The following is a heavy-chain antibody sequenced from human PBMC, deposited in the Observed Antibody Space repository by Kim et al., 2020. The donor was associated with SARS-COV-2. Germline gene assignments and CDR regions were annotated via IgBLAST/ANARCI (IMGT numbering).Heavy chain of an antibody. V-gene: IGHV1-2*02. Sequence: ASVKVSCKASGYTFTGYYMHWVRQAPGQGLEWMGWINPNSGGTNYAQKFQGRVTMTRDTSISTAYMELSRLRSDDTAVYYCARAGPPRVGADDAFDIWGQGTMVTVSS. J-gene: IGHJ3*02. CDR1: GYTFTGYY. CDR2: INPNSGGT. D-gene: IGHD1-26*01. CDR3: ARAGPPRVGADDAFDI.